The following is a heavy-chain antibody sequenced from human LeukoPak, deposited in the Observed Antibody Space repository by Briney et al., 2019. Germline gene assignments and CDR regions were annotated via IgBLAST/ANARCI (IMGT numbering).Heavy chain of an antibody. CDR2: IYYSGST. D-gene: IGHD3-9*01. V-gene: IGHV4-39*07. J-gene: IGHJ4*02. CDR1: GGSISSSSYY. CDR3: ARDSFYYDILTGYYRTFDY. Sequence: SETLSLTCTVSGGSISSSSYYWGWIRQPPGKGLEWIGSIYYSGSTYYNPSLKSRVTISVDTSKNQFSLKLSSVTAADTAVYYCARDSFYYDILTGYYRTFDYWGQGTLVTVSS.